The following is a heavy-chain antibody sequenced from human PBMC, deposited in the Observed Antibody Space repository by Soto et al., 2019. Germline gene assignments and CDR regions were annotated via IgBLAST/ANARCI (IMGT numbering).Heavy chain of an antibody. J-gene: IGHJ4*02. D-gene: IGHD3-22*01. CDR2: ISYDGSNK. V-gene: IGHV3-30*03. CDR1: GFTFSSYG. CDR3: ATRNYYDSSGYPLVDY. Sequence: GGSLRLSCAASGFTFSSYGMHWVRQAPGKGLEWVAVISYDGSNKYYADSVKGRFTISRDNSKNMLYLQMNSLRAEDTAVYYCATRNYYDSSGYPLVDYWGQGTLVTVSS.